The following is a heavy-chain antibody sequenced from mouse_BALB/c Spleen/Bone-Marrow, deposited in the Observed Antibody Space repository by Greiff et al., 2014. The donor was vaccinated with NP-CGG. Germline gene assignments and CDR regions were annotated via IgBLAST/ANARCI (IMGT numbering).Heavy chain of an antibody. J-gene: IGHJ2*01. V-gene: IGHV1-69*02. Sequence: VQLQQSGAELVRPGASVKLSCKASGYTFTSYWINWVKQRPGQGLEWIGNIYPSASYTNYNQKFKDKATLTVDKSSSTAYMQLSSPTSEDSAVYYCTRGDDYYGGAHYWGQGTTLTVSS. CDR2: IYPSASYT. CDR1: GYTFTSYW. CDR3: TRGDDYYGGAHY. D-gene: IGHD1-1*01.